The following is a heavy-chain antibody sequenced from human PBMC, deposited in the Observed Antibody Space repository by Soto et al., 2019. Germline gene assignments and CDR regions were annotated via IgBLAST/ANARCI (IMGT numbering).Heavy chain of an antibody. CDR3: ARSVVVPAAISYYYYMDV. CDR2: ISSSSSYI. Sequence: GGSLRLSYAASGFTFSSYIMNWVRQAPGKGLEWVSSISSSSSYIYYADSVKGRFTISRDNAKNSLYLQMNSLRAEDTAVYYCARSVVVPAAISYYYYMDVWGKGTTVTVSS. CDR1: GFTFSSYI. D-gene: IGHD2-2*01. J-gene: IGHJ6*03. V-gene: IGHV3-21*01.